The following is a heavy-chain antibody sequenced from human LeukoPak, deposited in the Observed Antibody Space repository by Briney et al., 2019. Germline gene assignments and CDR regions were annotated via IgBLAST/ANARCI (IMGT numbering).Heavy chain of an antibody. J-gene: IGHJ4*02. CDR3: ARDGDYGEGVDY. Sequence: TSETLSLTCTVSGGSTSSYYWSWIRQPPGKGLEWIGYIYYSGSTNYNPSLKSRVTISVDTSKNQFSLKLSSVTAADTAVYYCARDGDYGEGVDYWGQRTLVTVSS. CDR1: GGSTSSYY. CDR2: IYYSGST. D-gene: IGHD4-17*01. V-gene: IGHV4-59*01.